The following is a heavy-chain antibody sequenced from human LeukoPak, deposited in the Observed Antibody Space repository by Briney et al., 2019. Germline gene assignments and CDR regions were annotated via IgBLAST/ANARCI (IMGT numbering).Heavy chain of an antibody. CDR1: GGSISSYY. D-gene: IGHD3-3*01. J-gene: IGHJ4*02. CDR3: AREASYDFWSGYRPFDY. V-gene: IGHV4-4*07. Sequence: PPETLSLTCTVSGGSISSYYWSWIRQPAGKGLEWIGRIYTSGSTNYNPSLKSRVTMSVDTSKNQFSLKLSSVTAADTAVYYCAREASYDFWSGYRPFDYWGQGTLVTVSS. CDR2: IYTSGST.